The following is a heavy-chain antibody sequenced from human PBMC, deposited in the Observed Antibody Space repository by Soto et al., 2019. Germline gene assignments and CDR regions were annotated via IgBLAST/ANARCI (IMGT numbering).Heavy chain of an antibody. CDR3: AKSPIYLTGRYYFDY. Sequence: SETLSLTCTVSGGSISSGGYYWTWIRQHPGKGLEWIGYIYYSGSTYYNPSLKSRVTISVDTLYLQMNSLRAEDTAVYYCAKSPIYLTGRYYFDYWGQGTLVTVSS. CDR2: IYYSGST. CDR1: GGSISSGGYY. V-gene: IGHV4-31*03. J-gene: IGHJ4*02. D-gene: IGHD3-9*01.